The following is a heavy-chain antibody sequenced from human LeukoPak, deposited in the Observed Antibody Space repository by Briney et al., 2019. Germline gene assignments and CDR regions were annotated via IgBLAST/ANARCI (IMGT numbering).Heavy chain of an antibody. V-gene: IGHV4-34*01. CDR1: GGSFSGYY. D-gene: IGHD3-9*01. CDR2: INHSGST. J-gene: IGHJ6*04. CDR3: AREKYDILTGYYPSDYGMDV. Sequence: PSETLSLTCAVYGGSFSGYYWSWLRQPPGKGLEWIGEINHSGSTNYNPSLKSRVTISVDTSKNQFSLKLSSVTAADTAVYYCAREKYDILTGYYPSDYGMDVWGKGTTVTVSA.